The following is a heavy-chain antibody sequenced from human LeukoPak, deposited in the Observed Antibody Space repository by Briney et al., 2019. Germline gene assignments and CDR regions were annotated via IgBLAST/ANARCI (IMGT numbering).Heavy chain of an antibody. V-gene: IGHV3-23*01. Sequence: GGSLRLSCAASGFTFSSYAMSWVRQAPGKGLEWVSAISGSGGSTYYADSVKGRFTISRDNSKNTLYLLMNSLRVEDTTVYYCANEIVGYFDYWGQGTLVTVSS. J-gene: IGHJ4*02. CDR2: ISGSGGST. CDR1: GFTFSSYA. CDR3: ANEIVGYFDY. D-gene: IGHD1-26*01.